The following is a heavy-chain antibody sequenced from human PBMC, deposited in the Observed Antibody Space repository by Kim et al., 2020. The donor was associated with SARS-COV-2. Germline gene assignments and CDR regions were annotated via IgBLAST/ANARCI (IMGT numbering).Heavy chain of an antibody. CDR1: GFTFSDHY. V-gene: IGHV3-72*01. J-gene: IGHJ6*02. Sequence: GGSLRLSCAASGFTFSDHYMDWARQAPGKGLEWVGRTRNKANSYTTEYAASVKGRFTISRDDSKNSLYLQMNSLKTEDTAVYYCAREISSYGMDVWGQGTTVTVSS. D-gene: IGHD3-3*02. CDR3: AREISSYGMDV. CDR2: TRNKANSYTT.